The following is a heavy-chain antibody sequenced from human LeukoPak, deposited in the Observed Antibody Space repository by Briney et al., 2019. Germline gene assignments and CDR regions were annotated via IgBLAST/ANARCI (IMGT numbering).Heavy chain of an antibody. CDR1: GYTFNIYW. V-gene: IGHV5-51*01. D-gene: IGHD1-26*01. CDR3: ARLSGGSSLRNDAFDI. J-gene: IGHJ3*02. Sequence: GESLKISCKASGYTFNIYWIAWVRPMPGKGLECMGIIYPDDSKTRYSPSFQGQVTISVDKSTTTAYLQWSSLKASDTAVYYCARLSGGSSLRNDAFDIWGQGTMVTVSS. CDR2: IYPDDSKT.